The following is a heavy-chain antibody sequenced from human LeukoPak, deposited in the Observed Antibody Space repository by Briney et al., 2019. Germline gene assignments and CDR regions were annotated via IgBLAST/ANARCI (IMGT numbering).Heavy chain of an antibody. Sequence: PSETLSLTCAVYGGSFSGYYWSWIRQPPGKGLEWIGEINHSGSTNYNPSLKSRVTISVDTSKNQFSLKLSSVTAADTAVYYCARARGAVAGTIKRSGYYFDYWGQGTLVTVSS. CDR2: INHSGST. CDR3: ARARGAVAGTIKRSGYYFDY. D-gene: IGHD6-19*01. CDR1: GGSFSGYY. J-gene: IGHJ4*02. V-gene: IGHV4-34*01.